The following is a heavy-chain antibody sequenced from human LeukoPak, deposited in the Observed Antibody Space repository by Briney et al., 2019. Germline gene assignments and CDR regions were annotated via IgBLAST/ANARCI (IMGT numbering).Heavy chain of an antibody. D-gene: IGHD3-10*01. V-gene: IGHV3-53*01. Sequence: GGSLRLSCAASGFTVSTNYMSWVRQPPGKGLEWVSVIYSGGSTHYADSVKGRFTISRDNAKNSLYLQMNSLRAEDTAVYYCARGGPFGELFPFDYWGQGTLVTVSS. CDR2: IYSGGST. CDR3: ARGGPFGELFPFDY. J-gene: IGHJ4*02. CDR1: GFTVSTNY.